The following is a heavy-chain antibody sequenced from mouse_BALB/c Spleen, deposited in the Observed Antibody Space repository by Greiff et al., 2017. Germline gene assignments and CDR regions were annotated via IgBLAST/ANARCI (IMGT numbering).Heavy chain of an antibody. J-gene: IGHJ4*01. D-gene: IGHD3-1*01. CDR2: ISSGSSTI. CDR3: ARGLSYYYAMDY. CDR1: GFTFSSFG. Sequence: EVHLVESGGGLVQPGGSRKLSCAASGFTFSSFGMHWVRQAPEKGLEWVAYISSGSSTIYYADTVKGRFTISRDNPKNTLFLQMTSLRSEDTAMYYCARGLSYYYAMDYWGQGTSVTVSS. V-gene: IGHV5-17*02.